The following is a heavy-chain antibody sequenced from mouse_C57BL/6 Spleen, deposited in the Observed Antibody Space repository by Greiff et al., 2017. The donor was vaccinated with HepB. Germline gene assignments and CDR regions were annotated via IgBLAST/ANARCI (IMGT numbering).Heavy chain of an antibody. J-gene: IGHJ2*01. CDR1: GYTFTSYG. CDR3: AREGVCGSRGFDY. D-gene: IGHD1-1*01. V-gene: IGHV1-81*01. Sequence: QVQLQQSGAELARPGASVKLSCKASGYTFTSYGISWVKQRTGQGLEWIGEIYPRSGNTYYNEKFKGKVTLTADKSTSTRYMELRRLTSEDSAIYVCAREGVCGSRGFDYWGQGTTLTVSS. CDR2: IYPRSGNT.